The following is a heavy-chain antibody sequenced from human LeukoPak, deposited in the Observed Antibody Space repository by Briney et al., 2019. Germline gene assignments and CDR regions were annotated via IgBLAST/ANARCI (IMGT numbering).Heavy chain of an antibody. J-gene: IGHJ4*02. V-gene: IGHV3-74*01. Sequence: PGGSLRLSCAASGFTFSNYWMDWVRQAPGKGLVWVPRINTDGSRTTYADSVKGRFTISRDNAKNTLYLQMNSLRADDTAVYFCARGLGGSYPFDCWGQGALVTVSS. CDR2: INTDGSRT. D-gene: IGHD3-16*02. CDR1: GFTFSNYW. CDR3: ARGLGGSYPFDC.